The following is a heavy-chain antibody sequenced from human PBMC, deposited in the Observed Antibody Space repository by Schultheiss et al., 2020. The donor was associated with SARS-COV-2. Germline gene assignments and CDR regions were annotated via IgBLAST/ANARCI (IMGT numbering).Heavy chain of an antibody. CDR3: ATRSYDFWSGYLPPYYYYYGMDV. J-gene: IGHJ6*02. D-gene: IGHD3-3*01. V-gene: IGHV1-18*01. Sequence: ASVKVSCKASGYTFTSYGISWVRQAPGQGLEWMGWISAYNGNTGHAQKFQGRVTMTRDTSISTAYMELSSLRSEDTAVYYCATRSYDFWSGYLPPYYYYYGMDVWGQGTTVTVSS. CDR2: ISAYNGNT. CDR1: GYTFTSYG.